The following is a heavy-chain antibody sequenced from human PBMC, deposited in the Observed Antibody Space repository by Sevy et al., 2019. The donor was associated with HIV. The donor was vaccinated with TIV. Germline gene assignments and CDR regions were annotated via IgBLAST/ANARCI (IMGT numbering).Heavy chain of an antibody. J-gene: IGHJ4*02. CDR3: ATTREYYQDSSGYLDF. V-gene: IGHV1-24*01. CDR2: FDPEDGER. Sequence: ASVKVSCKVSGYTVTEVSMHWVRQAPGKGLEWMGRFDPEDGERIYAQKFQGRVTLTEDTSTDTAHMELRSLKSEDTAIYYCATTREYYQDSSGYLDFWGQGTLVTVSS. D-gene: IGHD3-22*01. CDR1: GYTVTEVS.